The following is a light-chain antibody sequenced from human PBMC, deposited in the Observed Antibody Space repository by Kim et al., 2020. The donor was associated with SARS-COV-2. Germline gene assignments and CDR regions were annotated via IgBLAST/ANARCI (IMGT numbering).Light chain of an antibody. CDR1: QGISNS. J-gene: IGKJ1*01. CDR2: HAS. CDR3: QKYNSAPWT. Sequence: DIQMSQSPSSLSASVGDRVTITCRASQGISNSLAWYQQKPGKGPKVLIYHASTLQSGVPSRFSGSGSGTDFTLTISSLQPEDVATYYCQKYNSAPWTLGQGTKVDIK. V-gene: IGKV1-27*01.